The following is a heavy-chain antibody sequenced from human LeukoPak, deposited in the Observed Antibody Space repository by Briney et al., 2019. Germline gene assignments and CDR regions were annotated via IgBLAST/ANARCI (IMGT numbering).Heavy chain of an antibody. CDR2: ISGSGDST. CDR1: GFTFSSYP. Sequence: GGSLRLSCAASGFTFSSYPMSWVRQASGKGLEWVSAISGSGDSTYYADSVKGRFTISRDNSKNTLYLQMNSLRAEDTAVYYCARDFVKYDILTGYYRRIGMDVWGQGTTVTVSS. V-gene: IGHV3-23*01. J-gene: IGHJ6*02. D-gene: IGHD3-9*01. CDR3: ARDFVKYDILTGYYRRIGMDV.